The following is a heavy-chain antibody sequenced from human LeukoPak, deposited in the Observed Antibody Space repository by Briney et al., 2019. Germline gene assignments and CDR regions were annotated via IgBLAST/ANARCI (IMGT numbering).Heavy chain of an antibody. CDR3: ARLGGDPHRSSWSYYFDY. V-gene: IGHV4-4*09. CDR2: IYTSGST. Sequence: PSETLSLTCTVSGGSISSYYWSWIRQPPGKGLEWIGYIYTSGSTNYNPSLKSRGTISVDTSKNQFSLKLSSVTAADTDVYYCARLGGDPHRSSWSYYFDYWGQGTLVTVSS. CDR1: GGSISSYY. D-gene: IGHD6-13*01. J-gene: IGHJ4*02.